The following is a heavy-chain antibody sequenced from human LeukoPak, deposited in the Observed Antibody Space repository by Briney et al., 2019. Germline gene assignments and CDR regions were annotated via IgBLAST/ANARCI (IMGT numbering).Heavy chain of an antibody. CDR1: GFTFSSYA. CDR3: AKVSDYAWGSYRYPFDN. D-gene: IGHD3-16*02. V-gene: IGHV3-30*04. CDR2: ISYDGSNK. Sequence: PGGSLRLSCAASGFTFSSYAMHWVRQAPGKGLEWVAVISYDGSNKYYADSVKGRFTISRDNSKNTLFLQMNSLRAEDTAVYYCAKVSDYAWGSYRYPFDNWGQGTLVIVSS. J-gene: IGHJ5*02.